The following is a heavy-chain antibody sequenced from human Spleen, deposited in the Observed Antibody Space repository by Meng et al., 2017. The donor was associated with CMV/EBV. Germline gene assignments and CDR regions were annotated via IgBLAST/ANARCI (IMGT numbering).Heavy chain of an antibody. V-gene: IGHV1-2*02. CDR1: GYTFTDYY. CDR3: ARFWWPGGDAFDI. Sequence: ASVKVSCKASGYTFTDYYMYWVRQAPGQGLEWMGWINPNSGGTNYAQKFQGRVTMTRDTSTSTVYMELSSLRSEDTAVYYCARFWWPGGDAFDIWGQGTMVTVSS. J-gene: IGHJ3*02. CDR2: INPNSGGT. D-gene: IGHD2-15*01.